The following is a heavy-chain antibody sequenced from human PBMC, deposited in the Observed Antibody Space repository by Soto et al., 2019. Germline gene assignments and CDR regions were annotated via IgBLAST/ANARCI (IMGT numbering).Heavy chain of an antibody. V-gene: IGHV1-8*01. J-gene: IGHJ3*02. Sequence: ASVKVSCKASGYTFTSYDINWVRQSTGQGLEWMGWMNPNSGNTGYAQKFQGRVTMTRNTSISTAYMELSSLRSEDTAVYYCARDWEYYYDSSGYSDAFDIWGQGTMVTVSS. CDR1: GYTFTSYD. CDR3: ARDWEYYYDSSGYSDAFDI. CDR2: MNPNSGNT. D-gene: IGHD3-22*01.